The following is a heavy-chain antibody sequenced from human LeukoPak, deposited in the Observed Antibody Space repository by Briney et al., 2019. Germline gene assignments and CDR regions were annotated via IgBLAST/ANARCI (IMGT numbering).Heavy chain of an antibody. V-gene: IGHV4-38-2*02. Sequence: KASETLSLTCSVSGYSISSGYYWGWIRQPPGKGLEWIGYIYYSGSTNYNPSLKSRVTISVDTSKNQFSLKLSSVTAADTAVYYCARVAWFNAFDMWGQGTMVTVSS. J-gene: IGHJ3*02. CDR3: ARVAWFNAFDM. CDR1: GYSISSGYY. CDR2: IYYSGST. D-gene: IGHD3-3*01.